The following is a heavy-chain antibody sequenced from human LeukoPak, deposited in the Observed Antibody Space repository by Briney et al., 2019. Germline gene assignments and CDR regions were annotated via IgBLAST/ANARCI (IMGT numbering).Heavy chain of an antibody. CDR1: GGSFSGYY. J-gene: IGHJ5*02. CDR2: INHSGST. CDR3: ARVGRARYSSGWYFNWFDP. Sequence: KASETLSLTCAVYGGSFSGYYWSWIRQPPGKGLEWIGEINHSGSTNYNPSLKSRVTISVDTSKNQFSLKLSSVTAADTAVYYCARVGRARYSSGWYFNWFDPWGQGTLVTVSS. D-gene: IGHD6-19*01. V-gene: IGHV4-34*01.